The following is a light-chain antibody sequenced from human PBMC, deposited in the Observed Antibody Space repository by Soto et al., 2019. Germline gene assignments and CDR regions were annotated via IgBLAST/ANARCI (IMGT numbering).Light chain of an antibody. Sequence: QSALTQPASVSGSPGQSITISCTGTSSDVGNYNLVSWYQQHPGKAPKLMIYEGSKRPSGVSNRFSGSKSGNTASLTISGLQAEDEADYYCCSYAGSTTFRVLFGGGTSSPS. CDR2: EGS. CDR3: CSYAGSTTFRVL. CDR1: SSDVGNYNL. J-gene: IGLJ2*01. V-gene: IGLV2-23*03.